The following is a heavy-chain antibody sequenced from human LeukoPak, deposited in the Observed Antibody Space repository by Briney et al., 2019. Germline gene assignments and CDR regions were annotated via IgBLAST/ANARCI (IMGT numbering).Heavy chain of an antibody. J-gene: IGHJ6*02. V-gene: IGHV4-34*01. CDR2: INHSGST. Sequence: SETLSLTCAVYGGSFSSYYWSWIRQPPGEGLEWIGEINHSGSTNYNPSLKSRVTISVDTSKNQFSLKLSSVTAADTAVYYCARVATAAPTHYYYYGMDVWGQGTTVTVSS. D-gene: IGHD1-26*01. CDR3: ARVATAAPTHYYYYGMDV. CDR1: GGSFSSYY.